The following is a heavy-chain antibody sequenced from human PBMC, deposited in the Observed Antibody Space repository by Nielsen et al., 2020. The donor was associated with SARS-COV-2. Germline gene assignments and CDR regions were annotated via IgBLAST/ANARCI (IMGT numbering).Heavy chain of an antibody. J-gene: IGHJ4*02. CDR3: TAHFAD. CDR1: GFTVSSNY. D-gene: IGHD3-3*02. V-gene: IGHV3-15*01. CDR2: IKSKTDGGTI. Sequence: GGSLRLSCAASGFTVSSNYMSWVRQAPGKGLEWVGRIKSKTDGGTIDYAAPVKGRFTISRDDSENTLYLQMNNLKSEDTGVYFCTAHFADWGQGTLVTVSS.